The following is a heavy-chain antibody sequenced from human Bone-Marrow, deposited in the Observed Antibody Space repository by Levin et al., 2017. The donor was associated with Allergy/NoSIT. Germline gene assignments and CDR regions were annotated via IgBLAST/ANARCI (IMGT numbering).Heavy chain of an antibody. CDR2: IYDSGST. D-gene: IGHD5-18*01. J-gene: IGHJ4*02. Sequence: QTLSLTCTVSGGSIRRGDYYWSWIRQHPGKGLEWIGYIYDSGSTYYNPSLKSRVTISVDTSKNHFSLKLSAVTAADTAVFYCGRYYISGYTYGESTLGYYFDYWGQGTLVAVSS. V-gene: IGHV4-31*03. CDR3: GRYYISGYTYGESTLGYYFDY. CDR1: GGSIRRGDYY.